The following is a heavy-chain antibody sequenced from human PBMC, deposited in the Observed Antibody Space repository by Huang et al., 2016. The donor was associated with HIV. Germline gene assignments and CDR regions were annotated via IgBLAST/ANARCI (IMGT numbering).Heavy chain of an antibody. D-gene: IGHD1-26*01. V-gene: IGHV3-7*01. CDR1: GFTFNSFW. Sequence: EVQLVESGGGLVQPGGSLRLSCAASGFTFNSFWRSWVRQAPGKGLEWVANIKQDGSEKGYVDSVKGRFTISRDNAKNSLYLQMNSLRAEDTAVYYCARMRGSYNFDYWGQGTLVTVSS. CDR3: ARMRGSYNFDY. J-gene: IGHJ4*02. CDR2: IKQDGSEK.